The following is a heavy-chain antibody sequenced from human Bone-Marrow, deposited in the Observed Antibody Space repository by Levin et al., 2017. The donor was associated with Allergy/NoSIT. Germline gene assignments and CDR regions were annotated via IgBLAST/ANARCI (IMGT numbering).Heavy chain of an antibody. CDR3: AAEGEDGSGSYQSNWFDP. CDR2: ISGSGGST. Sequence: GESLKISCAASGFTFSSYAMSWVRQAPGKGLEWVSAISGSGGSTYYADSVKGRFTISRDNSKNTLYLQMDSLRAEDTAVYYCAAEGEDGSGSYQSNWFDPWGQGTLVTVSS. D-gene: IGHD3-10*01. CDR1: GFTFSSYA. J-gene: IGHJ5*02. V-gene: IGHV3-23*01.